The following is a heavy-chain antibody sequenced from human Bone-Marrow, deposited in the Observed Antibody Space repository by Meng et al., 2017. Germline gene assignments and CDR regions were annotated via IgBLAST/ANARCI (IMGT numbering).Heavy chain of an antibody. CDR1: SNHFPVYW. Sequence: VNNTGATQKVTYKAYSNHFPVYWLPWGRLAPGQGLEWMGRINPKSGDTHYAQRFQGRVTMTGDTSISTAYMELSGLRSDDTAMYYCARDEDISAAGKLFGDYWGQGTLVTVSS. CDR3: ARDEDISAAGKLFGDY. D-gene: IGHD6-13*01. J-gene: IGHJ4*02. V-gene: IGHV1-2*06. CDR2: INPKSGDT.